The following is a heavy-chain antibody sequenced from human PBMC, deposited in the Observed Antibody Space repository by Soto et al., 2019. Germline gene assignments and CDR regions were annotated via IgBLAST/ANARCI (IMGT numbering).Heavy chain of an antibody. Sequence: PSETLSLTCTVTGDSINSRSYYWGWIRQPPGKGLEWIGEIYHSGRTNNNPSLKSRVSMSVDTSKNQFSLKLSSVTAADTAVYYCARGAISYSYGLYYWGQGTLVTVSS. CDR3: ARGAISYSYGLYY. CDR1: GDSINSRSYY. D-gene: IGHD5-18*01. V-gene: IGHV4-39*01. J-gene: IGHJ4*02. CDR2: IYHSGRT.